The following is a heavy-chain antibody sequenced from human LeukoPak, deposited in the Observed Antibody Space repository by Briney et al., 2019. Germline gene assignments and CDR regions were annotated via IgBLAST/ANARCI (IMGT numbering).Heavy chain of an antibody. CDR2: IKSKTDGWTT. V-gene: IGHV3-15*01. Sequence: PGGSLRLSCAASGFTFSNAWMSWARQAPGKGREWVARIKSKTDGWTTDYAAPVKGRFTISRDDPKNTLYLQMNSLKTEDTAVYYCTIHGYWGQGTLVTVSS. CDR3: TIHGY. CDR1: GFTFSNAW. J-gene: IGHJ4*02.